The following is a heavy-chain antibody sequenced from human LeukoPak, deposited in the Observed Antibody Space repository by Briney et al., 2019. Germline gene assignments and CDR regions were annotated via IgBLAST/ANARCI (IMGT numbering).Heavy chain of an antibody. CDR1: GFTFSSYW. Sequence: PGGSLRLSYAASGFTFSSYWMSWVRQAPGKGLEWVANIKQDGSEKYYVDSVKGRFTISRDNAKNSLYLQMNSLRAEDTAVYYCARPGGGSGWYGLFDYWGQGTRVTVSS. V-gene: IGHV3-7*01. CDR2: IKQDGSEK. D-gene: IGHD6-19*01. J-gene: IGHJ4*02. CDR3: ARPGGGSGWYGLFDY.